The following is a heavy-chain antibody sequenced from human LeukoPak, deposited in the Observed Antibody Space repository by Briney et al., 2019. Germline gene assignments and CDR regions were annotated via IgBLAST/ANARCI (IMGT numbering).Heavy chain of an antibody. J-gene: IGHJ4*02. Sequence: GGSLRLSCAASGFTFSSYSMNWVRQAPGKGLEWVSSISSGSSYIYYADSVKGRFTISRDNAKNSLYLQMNSLRAEDTAVYYCARDGGWYYDFWSGSYSYWGQGTLVTVSS. V-gene: IGHV3-21*01. D-gene: IGHD3-3*01. CDR1: GFTFSSYS. CDR2: ISSGSSYI. CDR3: ARDGGWYYDFWSGSYSY.